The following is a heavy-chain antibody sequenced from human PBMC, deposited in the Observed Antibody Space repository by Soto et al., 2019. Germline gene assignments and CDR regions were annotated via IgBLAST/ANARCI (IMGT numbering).Heavy chain of an antibody. CDR1: GASFSGYY. D-gene: IGHD6-6*01. J-gene: IGHJ4*02. Sequence: VYGASFSGYYWSWIRQSPGKGLEWIGEIHHSGSTHYNPSLKSRLTFSIDESQSQFYMMLTSVTAADTALYFCARGHSTSGYDSWGQGSLVTVSS. CDR3: ARGHSTSGYDS. CDR2: IHHSGST. V-gene: IGHV4-34*01.